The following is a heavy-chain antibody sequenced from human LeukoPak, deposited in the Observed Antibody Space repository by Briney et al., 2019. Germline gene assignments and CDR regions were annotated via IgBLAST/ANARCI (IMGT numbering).Heavy chain of an antibody. CDR3: ARDTDSWYFDY. J-gene: IGHJ4*02. V-gene: IGHV3-21*01. CDR1: GFTFSSYS. CDR2: ISSSSSYI. Sequence: GGSLRLSCAASGFTFSSYSMNWVRQAPGKVLEWVSSISSSSSYIYYADSVKGRFTISRDNAKNSLYLQMNSLRAEDTAVYYCARDTDSWYFDYWGQGTLVTVSS. D-gene: IGHD6-13*01.